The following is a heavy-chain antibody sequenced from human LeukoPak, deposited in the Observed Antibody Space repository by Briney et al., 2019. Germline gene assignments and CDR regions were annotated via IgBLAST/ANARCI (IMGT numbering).Heavy chain of an antibody. CDR3: ARPGYSYGHDAFDI. CDR2: IYTSGST. D-gene: IGHD5-18*01. V-gene: IGHV4-4*09. Sequence: PSETLSLTCAVYGGSISSYYWSWIRQPPGKGLEWIGYIYTSGSTNYNPSLKSRVTISVDTSKNQFSLKLSSVTAAVTAVYYCARPGYSYGHDAFDIWGQGTMVTVSS. J-gene: IGHJ3*02. CDR1: GGSISSYY.